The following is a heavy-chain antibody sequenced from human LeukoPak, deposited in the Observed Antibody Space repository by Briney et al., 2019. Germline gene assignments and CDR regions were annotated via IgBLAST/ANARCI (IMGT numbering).Heavy chain of an antibody. CDR3: ARHRSSWLIDY. CDR2: IYYSGTT. Sequence: SETLSLTCTVSGGSISSYYWSWIRQPPGKGLEWIGYIYYSGTTNYNPSLKSRVTISVDTSKNQFSLKLSSVTAADTAVYYCARHRSSWLIDYWGQGTLVTVSS. CDR1: GGSISSYY. V-gene: IGHV4-59*08. D-gene: IGHD6-6*01. J-gene: IGHJ4*02.